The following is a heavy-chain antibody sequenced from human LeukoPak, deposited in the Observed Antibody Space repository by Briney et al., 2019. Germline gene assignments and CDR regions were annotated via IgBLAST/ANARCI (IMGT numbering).Heavy chain of an antibody. Sequence: PSGTLSLTCAVSGGSISSSHWWSWVRQAPGKGLEWVSYISSGSSTIYYADSVKGRFTICRDNAKNSLYLQVNSMRDEDTAVYYCARAGGLLWFGEVLESSDAFHIWGQGTMVTVSS. J-gene: IGHJ3*02. CDR2: ISSGSSTI. CDR3: ARAGGLLWFGEVLESSDAFHI. V-gene: IGHV3-48*02. CDR1: GGSISSSHW. D-gene: IGHD3-10*01.